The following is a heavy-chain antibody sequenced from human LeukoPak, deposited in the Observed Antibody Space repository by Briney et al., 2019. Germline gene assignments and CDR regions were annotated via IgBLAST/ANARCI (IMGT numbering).Heavy chain of an antibody. D-gene: IGHD1-26*01. J-gene: IGHJ4*02. CDR1: GGSFSGYY. Sequence: SETLSLXCAVYGGSFSGYYWSWIRQPPGKGLEWIGEINHSGSTNYNPSLKSRVTISVDTSKNQFSLKLSSVTAADTAVYYCARVGVVGFGFWGQRTLVTVSS. V-gene: IGHV4-34*01. CDR3: ARVGVVGFGF. CDR2: INHSGST.